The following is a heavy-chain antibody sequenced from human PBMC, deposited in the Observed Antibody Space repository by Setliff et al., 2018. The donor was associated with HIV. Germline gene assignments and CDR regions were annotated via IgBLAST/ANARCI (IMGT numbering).Heavy chain of an antibody. V-gene: IGHV4-39*01. CDR3: ATDTAMLQEGTEF. CDR2: SYYSGST. CDR1: GGSISGSNYY. Sequence: SETLSLTCTVSGGSISGSNYYWAWIRQPPGKGLEWIGSSYYSGSTYYNPSLKSRVTISVDTSKNQFSLELSSVTAADTAIYYCATDTAMLQEGTEFWGQGTLVTVSS. D-gene: IGHD5-18*01. J-gene: IGHJ4*02.